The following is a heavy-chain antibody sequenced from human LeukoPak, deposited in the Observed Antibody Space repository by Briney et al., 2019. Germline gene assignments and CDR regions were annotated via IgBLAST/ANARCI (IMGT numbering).Heavy chain of an antibody. Sequence: SETLSLTCTVAGGSISSYMWTWIRQTPEKGLEWMGHVYGSGVTDYNPALKSRVTISLDRSKDHFSLQVRAVTAADTAIYYCARGQTVRSYEFWGQGTLVTVSS. CDR1: GGSISSYM. V-gene: IGHV4-59*01. CDR2: VYGSGVT. D-gene: IGHD3-22*01. CDR3: ARGQTVRSYEF. J-gene: IGHJ4*02.